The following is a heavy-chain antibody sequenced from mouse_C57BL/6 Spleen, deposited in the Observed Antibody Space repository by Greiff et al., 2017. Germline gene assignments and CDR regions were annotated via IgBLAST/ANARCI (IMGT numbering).Heavy chain of an antibody. CDR2: FDPEDGET. CDR3: TRSDSNWDAMDY. D-gene: IGHD2-5*01. V-gene: IGHV14-2*01. CDR1: GFNFTSYY. J-gene: IGHJ4*01. Sequence: EVQLQQSGAELVKPGASVKLSCTASGFNFTSYYMHWVKQRPEQGLEWIGRFDPEDGETKYTPKFQGKATLTADTTSNTAYLQLSSLTSEDTAVYYCTRSDSNWDAMDYWGQGTSVTVSS.